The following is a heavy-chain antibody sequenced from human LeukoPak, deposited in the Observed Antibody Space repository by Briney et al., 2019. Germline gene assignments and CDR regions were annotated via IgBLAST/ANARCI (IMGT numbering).Heavy chain of an antibody. D-gene: IGHD4-23*01. Sequence: SETLSLTCTVSGGSLSSYYWSWIRHPPGKGLEWIGYIYYSGSTNYNPSLKSRVTISVDTSKNQFSLKLSSVTAADTAVYYCARDQIADYGGNSGDAFDIWGQGTMVTVSS. J-gene: IGHJ3*02. CDR2: IYYSGST. V-gene: IGHV4-59*01. CDR1: GGSLSSYY. CDR3: ARDQIADYGGNSGDAFDI.